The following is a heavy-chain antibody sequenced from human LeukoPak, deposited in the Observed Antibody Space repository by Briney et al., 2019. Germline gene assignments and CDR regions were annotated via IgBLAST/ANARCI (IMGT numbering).Heavy chain of an antibody. CDR3: ARDAGNSGYDLLDF. D-gene: IGHD5-12*01. J-gene: IGHJ4*02. Sequence: PGGSLRLSCAASRFTVTSNYMSWVRQAPGKGLEWVSVIYNGGSTNYADSVKGRFTISRDNSQNTLFLQMNSLRVEDTAVYYCARDAGNSGYDLLDFWGQGTLVTVSS. CDR2: IYNGGST. CDR1: RFTVTSNY. V-gene: IGHV3-66*01.